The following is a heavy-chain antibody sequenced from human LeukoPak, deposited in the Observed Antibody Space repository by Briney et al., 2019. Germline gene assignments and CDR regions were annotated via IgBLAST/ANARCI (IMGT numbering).Heavy chain of an antibody. CDR1: GYTFISDG. D-gene: IGHD2-21*02. V-gene: IGHV1-18*01. CDR3: ARGLGVVTAQSEQPKPRYFDL. CDR2: LSGYNGNT. Sequence: ASAKVSCKASGYTFISDGISWVRQAPGRGLEWMGWLSGYNGNTNYAQNLQGRVTMTTDTSTSTAYMELRSLRSDDTAVYYCARGLGVVTAQSEQPKPRYFDLWGRGTQVTVSS. J-gene: IGHJ2*01.